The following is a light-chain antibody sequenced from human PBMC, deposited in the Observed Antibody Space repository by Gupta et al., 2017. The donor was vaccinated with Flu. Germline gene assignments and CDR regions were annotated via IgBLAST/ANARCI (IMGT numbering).Light chain of an antibody. CDR3: SSYTSTTAFYV. V-gene: IGLV2-14*01. CDR2: YVS. J-gene: IGLJ1*01. CDR1: SSDVGNSDY. Sequence: QSALTQPASVSASPGQSITISCTGTSSDVGNSDYVSWYQQDPGKAPKLLIYYVSNRPSGVSSRFSGSKSGNTASLTISGLQAEDETDYYCSSYTSTTAFYVFGTGTKVTVL.